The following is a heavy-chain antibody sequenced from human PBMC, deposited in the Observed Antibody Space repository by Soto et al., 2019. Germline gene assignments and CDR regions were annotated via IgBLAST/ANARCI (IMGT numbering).Heavy chain of an antibody. CDR1: GGSLSSGHYY. J-gene: IGHJ6*02. V-gene: IGHV4-30-4*01. D-gene: IGHD4-17*01. CDR2: FYYSGST. CDR3: ARAGATTAAGYFYYGLDV. Sequence: QVQLQESGPGLVKPSQTLSLTCSLSGGSLSSGHYYWTWIRQPPGKGLEWIGYFYYSGSTYYNPSLKSRLTISKDGTKNQFSLNLTSVTAADTAVYYCARAGATTAAGYFYYGLDVWGPGTTVTVSS.